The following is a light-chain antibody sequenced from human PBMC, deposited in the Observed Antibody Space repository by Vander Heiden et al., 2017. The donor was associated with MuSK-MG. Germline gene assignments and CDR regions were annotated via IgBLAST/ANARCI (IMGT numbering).Light chain of an antibody. Sequence: QSALTQPRSVSGSPGQSVTISCTGTSSDVGGYNYVSLYQQYPGKAPKLMIYDVSKRPSGVPDRFSGSKSGNTASLTISGLQAEDEADYYCCSYAGSYTYVFGTGTKVTVL. CDR2: DVS. J-gene: IGLJ1*01. CDR1: SSDVGGYNY. V-gene: IGLV2-11*01. CDR3: CSYAGSYTYV.